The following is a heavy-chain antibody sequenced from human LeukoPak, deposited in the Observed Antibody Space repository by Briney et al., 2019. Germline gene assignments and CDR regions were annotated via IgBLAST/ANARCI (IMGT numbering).Heavy chain of an antibody. D-gene: IGHD3-10*01. CDR3: ATGLIRGVIITSLDY. CDR1: GYTLTELS. V-gene: IGHV1-24*01. J-gene: IGHJ4*02. Sequence: ASVKVSCEVSGYTLTELSMHWVRQAPGKGLEWMGGFDPEDGETIYAQKFQGRVTMTEDTSTDTAYMELSSLRSEDTAVYYCATGLIRGVIITSLDYWGQGTLVTVSS. CDR2: FDPEDGET.